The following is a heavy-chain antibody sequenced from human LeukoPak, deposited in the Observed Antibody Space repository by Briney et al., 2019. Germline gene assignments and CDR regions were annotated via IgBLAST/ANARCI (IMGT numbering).Heavy chain of an antibody. V-gene: IGHV4-59*01. CDR2: IYYSGST. CDR3: ARAYGSGSYYLDAFDI. Sequence: SETLSLTCTVSVGSICRYYWSWLRQPPGKALEWIGHIYYSGSTNYNPSLKSRVTISVDTSKNQFSLKLSSVTAADTAVYYGARAYGSGSYYLDAFDIWGQGTMVTVSS. CDR1: VGSICRYY. D-gene: IGHD3-10*01. J-gene: IGHJ3*02.